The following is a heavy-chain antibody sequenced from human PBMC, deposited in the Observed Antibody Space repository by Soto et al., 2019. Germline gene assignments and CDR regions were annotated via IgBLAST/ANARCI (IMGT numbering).Heavy chain of an antibody. J-gene: IGHJ5*02. Sequence: SVKVSCKASGGTFSSYAISWVRQAPGQGLEWMGGIIPIFGTANYAQKFQGRVTITADESTSTAYMELSSLRSEDTAVYYCAADFEGYCSSTSCYHWFDPWGQGTLVTVSS. CDR3: AADFEGYCSSTSCYHWFDP. CDR2: IIPIFGTA. CDR1: GGTFSSYA. V-gene: IGHV1-69*13. D-gene: IGHD2-2*01.